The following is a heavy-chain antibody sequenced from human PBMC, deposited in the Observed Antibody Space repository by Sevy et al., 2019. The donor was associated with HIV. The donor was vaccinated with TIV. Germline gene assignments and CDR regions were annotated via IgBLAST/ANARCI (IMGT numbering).Heavy chain of an antibody. J-gene: IGHJ4*02. Sequence: GGSLRLSCAASGFTFSNAWMGWVRQAPGKGLEWVGRIKSKTDGGTTDYAAPVKGRFTISRDDSKNTLYLQMNSLKTEDTAVYYCTTALWGSYIRDYWGQGTLVTVSS. CDR1: GFTFSNAW. CDR3: TTALWGSYIRDY. D-gene: IGHD3-16*01. V-gene: IGHV3-15*01. CDR2: IKSKTDGGTT.